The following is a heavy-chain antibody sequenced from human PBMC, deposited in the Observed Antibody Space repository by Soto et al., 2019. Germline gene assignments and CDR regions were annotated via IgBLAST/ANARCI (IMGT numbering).Heavy chain of an antibody. D-gene: IGHD2-2*01. CDR3: AGDDWRPAHI. CDR2: IKEDGREI. V-gene: IGHV3-7*04. CDR1: GFTFSHSW. J-gene: IGHJ4*02. Sequence: EMHLVESGGDLVQPGGSLRLSCGASGFTFSHSWMSWVRQAPGKGLEWVANIKEDGREIHYVDSVKGRFTISRDNAKNCLYLQMSSLRVEDTGVYYCAGDDWRPAHIRGQGTPVTVSS.